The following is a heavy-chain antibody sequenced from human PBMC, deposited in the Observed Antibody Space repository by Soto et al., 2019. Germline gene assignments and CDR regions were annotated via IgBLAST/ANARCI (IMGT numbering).Heavy chain of an antibody. CDR2: IIPIFGTA. CDR3: ARGGYSGENYYYYGMDV. CDR1: GGTFSSYA. D-gene: IGHD1-26*01. J-gene: IGHJ6*02. V-gene: IGHV1-69*13. Sequence: ASVKVSCKASGGTFSSYAISWVRQAPGQGLEWMGGIIPIFGTANYAQKFQGRVTITADESTSTAYMELSSLRSEDTAVYYCARGGYSGENYYYYGMDVWGQGTTVTVSS.